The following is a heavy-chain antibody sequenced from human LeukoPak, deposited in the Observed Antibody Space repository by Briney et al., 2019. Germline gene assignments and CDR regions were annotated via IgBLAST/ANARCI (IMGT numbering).Heavy chain of an antibody. CDR1: GFSFSIYA. D-gene: IGHD3-22*01. J-gene: IGHJ4*02. CDR2: ITGSGDIT. V-gene: IGHV3-23*01. Sequence: GGSLRLSCAASGFSFSIYAMNWVRQAPGKGLEWVSAITGSGDITYYAASVKGRFTMSRDNSKNKVYLQLNSLRAEDTAVYYCTTDWDYYDSSGYYFAFDYWGQGTLVTVSS. CDR3: TTDWDYYDSSGYYFAFDY.